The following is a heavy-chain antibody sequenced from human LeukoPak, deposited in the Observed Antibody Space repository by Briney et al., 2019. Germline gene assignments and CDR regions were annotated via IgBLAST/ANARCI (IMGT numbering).Heavy chain of an antibody. D-gene: IGHD6-19*01. CDR3: ARDNLAVAGAFDI. Sequence: SETLSLTCTVSGGSISTSNYYWGWIRQPPGKGLEWIGNIFYSGSTYYGPSLKSRLTISLDTSRNQFSLKLSSVTAADTAVYYCARDNLAVAGAFDIWGQGTMVTVSS. CDR1: GGSISTSNYY. V-gene: IGHV4-39*07. CDR2: IFYSGST. J-gene: IGHJ3*02.